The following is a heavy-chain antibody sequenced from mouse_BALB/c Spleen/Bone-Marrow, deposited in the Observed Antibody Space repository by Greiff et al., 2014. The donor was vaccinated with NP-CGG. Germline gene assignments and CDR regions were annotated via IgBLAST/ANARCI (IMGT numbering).Heavy chain of an antibody. Sequence: DVHLVESGPDLVKPSQSLSLTCTVTGYSITSGYSWHWIRQFPGNKLERMGYIHYSGSTNYNPSLKSRISITRDTSKNQFFLQLKSVTTEDTATYYCAGREGNHAAWFAYWGQGTLVPVSA. J-gene: IGHJ3*01. CDR2: IHYSGST. V-gene: IGHV3-1*02. D-gene: IGHD2-1*01. CDR3: AGREGNHAAWFAY. CDR1: GYSITSGYS.